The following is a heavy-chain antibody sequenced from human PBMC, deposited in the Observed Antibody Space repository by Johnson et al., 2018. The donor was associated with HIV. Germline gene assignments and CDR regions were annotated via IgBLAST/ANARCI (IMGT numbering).Heavy chain of an antibody. CDR2: ISYDGSNK. Sequence: QVQLVESGGGAVQPGKSLRLACAASGFTFSGYGMHWVRQAPGKGLEWVAVISYDGSNKYYADSMKGRSTIARDNTKNTLYLQINSRKTEDTAVYYCANLVDYSGINGFDIWGQGTMVTVSS. J-gene: IGHJ3*02. CDR1: GFTFSGYG. V-gene: IGHV3-30*18. D-gene: IGHD4-23*01. CDR3: ANLVDYSGINGFDI.